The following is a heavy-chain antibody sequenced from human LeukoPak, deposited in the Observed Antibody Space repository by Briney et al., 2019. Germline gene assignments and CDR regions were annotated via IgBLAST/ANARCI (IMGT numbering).Heavy chain of an antibody. CDR1: GYTFTSYA. D-gene: IGHD6-13*01. Sequence: GASVKVSCKASGYTFTSYAMHWVRQAPGQRLEWMGWINAGNGNTKCSQKFQGRVTITRDTSASTAYMELSSLRSEDTAVYYCARSPAAAADWFDPWGQGTLVTVSS. CDR3: ARSPAAAADWFDP. V-gene: IGHV1-3*01. J-gene: IGHJ5*02. CDR2: INAGNGNT.